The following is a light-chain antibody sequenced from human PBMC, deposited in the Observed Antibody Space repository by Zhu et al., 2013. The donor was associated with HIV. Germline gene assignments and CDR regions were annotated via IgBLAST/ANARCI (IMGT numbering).Light chain of an antibody. Sequence: QSALTQPASVSGSPGQPITISCTGTSSDVGTYNLISWYQQHPGKAPKLMIYEVSNRPSGVSNRFSGSKSGNTASLTISGLQAEDEADYYCSSYTSSSSYVFGTGTKVTVL. V-gene: IGLV2-14*02. CDR1: SSDVGTYNL. J-gene: IGLJ1*01. CDR2: EVS. CDR3: SSYTSSSSYV.